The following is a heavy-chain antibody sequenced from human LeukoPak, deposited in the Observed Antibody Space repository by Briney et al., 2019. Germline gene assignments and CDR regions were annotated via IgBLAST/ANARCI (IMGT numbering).Heavy chain of an antibody. J-gene: IGHJ4*02. CDR3: AKDRYSGYDLLDY. CDR1: GFTFSSYG. V-gene: IGHV3-30*02. Sequence: PGGSLRLSCAASGFTFSSYGMHWVRQAPGKGLEWVAFIRYDGSNKYYADSVKGRFTISRDNSKNTLYLQMNSLRAEDTAVYYCAKDRYSGYDLLDYWGQGTLVTVSS. D-gene: IGHD5-12*01. CDR2: IRYDGSNK.